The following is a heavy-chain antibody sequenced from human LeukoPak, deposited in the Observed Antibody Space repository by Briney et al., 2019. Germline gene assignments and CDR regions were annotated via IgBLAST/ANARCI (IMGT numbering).Heavy chain of an antibody. CDR1: GNYW. J-gene: IGHJ4*02. CDR2: INSDGSWT. Sequence: GGSLRLSCAASGNYWMHWVRQAPGKGLVWVSHINSDGSWTSYADSVKGRFTISKDNAKNTVYLQMNSLRAEDTAVYYCVGFYETYWGRGTPVTVSS. CDR3: VGFYETY. V-gene: IGHV3-74*01. D-gene: IGHD2/OR15-2a*01.